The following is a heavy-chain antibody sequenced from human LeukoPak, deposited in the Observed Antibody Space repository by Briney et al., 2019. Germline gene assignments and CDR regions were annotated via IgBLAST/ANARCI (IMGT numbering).Heavy chain of an antibody. D-gene: IGHD5-18*01. Sequence: GGSLRLSCAASGFTFDDYAMHWVRQAPGKGLEWVSGISWNSGSIGYADSVKGRFTISRDNAKNSLYLQMNSLRAEDTALYYCAASIQLWSDFDYWGQGTLVTVSS. CDR3: AASIQLWSDFDY. J-gene: IGHJ4*02. CDR2: ISWNSGSI. V-gene: IGHV3-9*01. CDR1: GFTFDDYA.